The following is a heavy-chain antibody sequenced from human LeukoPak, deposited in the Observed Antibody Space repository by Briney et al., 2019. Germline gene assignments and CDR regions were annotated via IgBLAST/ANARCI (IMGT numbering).Heavy chain of an antibody. D-gene: IGHD5-12*01. CDR3: ARAPIVATIPSPSLFDY. J-gene: IGHJ4*02. V-gene: IGHV1-69*13. Sequence: GASVKVSCKASGGTFGSYAISWVRQAPGQGLEWMGGIIPIFGTANYAQKFQGRVTITADESTSTAYMELSSLRSEDTAVYYCARAPIVATIPSPSLFDYWGQGTLVTVSS. CDR2: IIPIFGTA. CDR1: GGTFGSYA.